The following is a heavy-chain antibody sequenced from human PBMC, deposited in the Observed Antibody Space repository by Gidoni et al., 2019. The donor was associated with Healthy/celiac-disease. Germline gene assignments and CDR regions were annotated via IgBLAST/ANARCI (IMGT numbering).Heavy chain of an antibody. CDR3: ARGVSPSPYDYYYDSSGYSIYYYYGMDV. CDR2: INHSGST. J-gene: IGHJ6*02. Sequence: QVQLQQRGAGLLKPSETLSPTGAVYGGSFSGYYWSWIRQPPGKGQEWIGEINHSGSTNYNPSLKSRVTISVDTSKNQFSLKLSSVTAADTAVYYCARGVSPSPYDYYYDSSGYSIYYYYGMDVWGQGTTVTVSS. D-gene: IGHD3-22*01. V-gene: IGHV4-34*01. CDR1: GGSFSGYY.